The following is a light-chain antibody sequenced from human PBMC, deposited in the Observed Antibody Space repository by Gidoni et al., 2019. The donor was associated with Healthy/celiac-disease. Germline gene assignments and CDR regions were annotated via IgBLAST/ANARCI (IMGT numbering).Light chain of an antibody. V-gene: IGKV1-5*01. Sequence: DIQMTQSPSTLSASVGDRVTITCRASQSISSWLAWYHQKPGKAPKLLIYDASSLESGVPSRFSGSGSGTEFTLTISSLQPDDFATYCCQQYNSYLTWTFGQGTKVEIK. CDR1: QSISSW. CDR2: DAS. CDR3: QQYNSYLTWT. J-gene: IGKJ1*01.